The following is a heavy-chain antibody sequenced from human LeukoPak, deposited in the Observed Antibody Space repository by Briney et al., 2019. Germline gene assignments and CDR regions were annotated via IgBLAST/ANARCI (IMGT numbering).Heavy chain of an antibody. J-gene: IGHJ5*02. CDR3: ARLTDYYDSSGYYRNYNWFDP. CDR2: VYPGDSST. V-gene: IGHV5-51*01. CDR1: GDSFGNYW. Sequence: GESLKISCRGSGDSFGNYWIAWVRQMPGKGLEWMGIVYPGDSSTKYSPSFQGQVTISVDRSINTAYLQWSSLTASDTAMYYCARLTDYYDSSGYYRNYNWFDPWGQGTLVTVSS. D-gene: IGHD3-22*01.